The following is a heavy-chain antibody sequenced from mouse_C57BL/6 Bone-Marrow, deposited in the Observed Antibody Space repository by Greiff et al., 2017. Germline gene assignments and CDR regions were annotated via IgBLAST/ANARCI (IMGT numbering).Heavy chain of an antibody. CDR1: GYTFTSYW. V-gene: IGHV1-64*01. Sequence: VQLQQPGAELVKPGASVKLSCKASGYTFTSYWMHWVKQRPGQGLEWIGMIHPNSGSTNYNEKFKSKATLTVDKSSSTAYMQLSSLTSADSAVYYCARSRSYEGYYAWCAYGGQGTVVTVSA. D-gene: IGHD2-3*01. CDR3: ARSRSYEGYYAWCAY. J-gene: IGHJ3*01. CDR2: IHPNSGST.